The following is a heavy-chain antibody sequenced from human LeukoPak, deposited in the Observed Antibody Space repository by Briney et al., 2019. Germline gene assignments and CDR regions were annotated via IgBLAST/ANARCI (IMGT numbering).Heavy chain of an antibody. J-gene: IGHJ4*02. CDR1: GFTFSSYW. D-gene: IGHD3-22*01. CDR2: IKQDGSEK. V-gene: IGHV3-7*01. CDR3: ARDTGADYDSSPFDY. Sequence: GGSLRLSCAASGFTFSSYWMSWVRQAPGKGLEWVANIKQDGSEKYYVDSVKGRFTISRDNAKNPLYLQMNSLRAEDTAVYYCARDTGADYDSSPFDYWGQGTLVTVSS.